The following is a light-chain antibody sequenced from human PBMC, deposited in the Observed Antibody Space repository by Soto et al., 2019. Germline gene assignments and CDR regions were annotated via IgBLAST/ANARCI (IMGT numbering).Light chain of an antibody. Sequence: EIALTQPPATLSVSPGARATLSCRASQSISSNLAWYQQKPGQAPRLLIYGASTRATGIPARFSGSGPGTEFTLTISRLEPEDFAVYYCQQYGSSPWTVGQGTKVDIK. J-gene: IGKJ1*01. CDR2: GAS. V-gene: IGKV3-15*01. CDR3: QQYGSSPWT. CDR1: QSISSN.